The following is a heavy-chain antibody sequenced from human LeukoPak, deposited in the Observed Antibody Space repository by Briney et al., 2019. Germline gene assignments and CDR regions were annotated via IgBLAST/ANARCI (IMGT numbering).Heavy chain of an antibody. V-gene: IGHV3-7*01. CDR1: GFTFSNYW. J-gene: IGHJ4*02. D-gene: IGHD1-1*01. Sequence: GGSLRLSCAASGFTFSNYWMSWVRQTPGKGLEWVAHISGDGSVKQNVDSVKGRFTISRDNAENSLFLQMHSLTAEDSAVYFCAKYKGRAYDYWGQGIQVTVSS. CDR3: AKYKGRAYDY. CDR2: ISGDGSVK.